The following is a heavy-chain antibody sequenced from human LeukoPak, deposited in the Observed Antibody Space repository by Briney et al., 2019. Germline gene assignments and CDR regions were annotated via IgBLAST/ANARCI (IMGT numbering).Heavy chain of an antibody. CDR3: ARDARSVLLWFGELSDYGMDV. V-gene: IGHV3-48*03. Sequence: GGSLRLSCAASGFTFSSYEMNWVRQAPGKGLEWGSYISSSGSTIYYADSVKGRFTISRDNAKNSLYLQMNSLRAEDTAVYYCARDARSVLLWFGELSDYGMDVWGKGTTVTVSS. D-gene: IGHD3-10*01. CDR1: GFTFSSYE. J-gene: IGHJ6*04. CDR2: ISSSGSTI.